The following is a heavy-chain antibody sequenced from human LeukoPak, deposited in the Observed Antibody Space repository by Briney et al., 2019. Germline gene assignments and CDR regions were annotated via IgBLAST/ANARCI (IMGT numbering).Heavy chain of an antibody. J-gene: IGHJ4*02. CDR1: GFSLTTPGLS. CDR3: AHNRGNFDF. CDR2: MYWDGEK. Sequence: SGPTQVKPTDTLTLTCSFSGFSLTTPGLSVDWIRQPPGKAPEWLGHMYWDGEKRYTPSLEGRLTFTRGTSNNQVVLTLVNLDPVDTATYLCAHNRGNFDFWGPGILVTVSS. V-gene: IGHV2-5*02.